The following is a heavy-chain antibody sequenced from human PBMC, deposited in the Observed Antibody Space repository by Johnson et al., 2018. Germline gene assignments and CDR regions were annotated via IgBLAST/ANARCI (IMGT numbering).Heavy chain of an antibody. CDR3: ARETGYIYGWNDAFDI. CDR1: GLIFSRYA. V-gene: IGHV3-30*04. J-gene: IGHJ3*02. Sequence: QVQLQESGGGVVQPGRSLRLSCAVSGLIFSRYAMNWVRQAPGKGLEWVAVISYDGSNKYYADSVKGRFTVSRDDSRNTLYLQMNSLRAEDTAVYYCARETGYIYGWNDAFDIWGQGTMVTVSS. CDR2: ISYDGSNK. D-gene: IGHD5-18*01.